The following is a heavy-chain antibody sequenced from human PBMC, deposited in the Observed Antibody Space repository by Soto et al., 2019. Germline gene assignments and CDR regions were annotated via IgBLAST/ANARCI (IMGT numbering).Heavy chain of an antibody. Sequence: PSETLSLTCTGSVGTIRSSSCYRGWIGQPPGKGLEWIGSIFYSGSTYYNPSLKSRVTISVDTSKNQFSLKLSSVTAADTAVYYCARAGGYSSSWYWFDPWGQGTLVT. D-gene: IGHD6-13*01. CDR3: ARAGGYSSSWYWFDP. V-gene: IGHV4-39*07. J-gene: IGHJ5*02. CDR1: VGTIRSSSCY. CDR2: IFYSGST.